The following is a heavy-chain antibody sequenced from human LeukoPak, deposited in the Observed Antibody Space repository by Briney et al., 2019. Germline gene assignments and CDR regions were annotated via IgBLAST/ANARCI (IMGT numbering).Heavy chain of an antibody. Sequence: PGGSLRLSCAASGFTFRTYAMSWVRQAPGKGLEWVSAISGTGSSTYYADSVKGRFTISRDNSKNTLYLQMNSLRAEDTAVYYCARTVAGTWYFQHWGQGTLVTVSS. D-gene: IGHD6-19*01. V-gene: IGHV3-23*01. CDR3: ARTVAGTWYFQH. CDR2: ISGTGSST. J-gene: IGHJ1*01. CDR1: GFTFRTYA.